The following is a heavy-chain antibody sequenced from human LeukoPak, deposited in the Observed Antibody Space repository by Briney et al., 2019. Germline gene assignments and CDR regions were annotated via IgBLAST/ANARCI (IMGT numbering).Heavy chain of an antibody. CDR2: ISSSSSTI. CDR3: ARVWSSGYTKDY. V-gene: IGHV3-48*04. D-gene: IGHD3-22*01. CDR1: GFTFSSYS. J-gene: IGHJ4*02. Sequence: GGSLRLSCAASGFTFSSYSIDWVRQAAGKGLEWLSYISSSSSTIYYADSVKGRFTISRDNAKHSVYLQMNSLRAEDTAVYYCARVWSSGYTKDYWGQGTLVSVSS.